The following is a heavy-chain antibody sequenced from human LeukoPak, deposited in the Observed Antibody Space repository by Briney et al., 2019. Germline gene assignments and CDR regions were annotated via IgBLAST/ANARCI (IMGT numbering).Heavy chain of an antibody. J-gene: IGHJ4*02. CDR2: ISGSGDNT. CDR3: AKRSGYTTGWFFDF. D-gene: IGHD6-19*01. V-gene: IGHV3-23*01. CDR1: GFSFSSYA. Sequence: GGSLRLSCAASGFSFSSYAMSWVRQAPGKGLEWVSSISGSGDNTFYAESVKGRFTISRDNSKNTLFLQMNSLRAEDTAVFYCAKRSGYTTGWFFDFWGQGTLVTVSS.